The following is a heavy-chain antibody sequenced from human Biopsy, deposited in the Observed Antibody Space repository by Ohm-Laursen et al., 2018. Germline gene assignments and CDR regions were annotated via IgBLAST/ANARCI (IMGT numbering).Heavy chain of an antibody. CDR1: GYSFSTYD. D-gene: IGHD6-6*01. J-gene: IGHJ5*02. CDR2: MIPSSGKT. CDR3: ARGYSRRVSIFEASIYWFDT. V-gene: IGHV1-8*01. Sequence: VKVSCKASGYSFSTYDVNWVRQARGQGLEWMGWMIPSSGKTGYAQRFQGRVTLTMNTSISTAYMELSSLRSEDTAVYFCARGYSRRVSIFEASIYWFDTWGQGTLVTVSS.